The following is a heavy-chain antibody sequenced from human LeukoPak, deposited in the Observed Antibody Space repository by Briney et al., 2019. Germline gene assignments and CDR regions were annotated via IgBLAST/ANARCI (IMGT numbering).Heavy chain of an antibody. CDR3: ILAYCGGDCYSYYFDY. CDR1: GGTFSSYA. V-gene: IGHV1-69*04. Sequence: SVKVSCKASGGTFSSYAISWVRQAPGQGLEWMGRIIPILGIANYAQKFQGRVTITADKSTSTAYMELSSLRSEDTAVYYCILAYCGGDCYSYYFDYWGQGTLVTVSS. J-gene: IGHJ4*02. D-gene: IGHD2-21*02. CDR2: IIPILGIA.